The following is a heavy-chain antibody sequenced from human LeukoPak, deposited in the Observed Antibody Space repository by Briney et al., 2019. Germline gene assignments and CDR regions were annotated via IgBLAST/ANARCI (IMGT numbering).Heavy chain of an antibody. CDR1: GHSLAELA. D-gene: IGHD4-23*01. CDR3: AILPLTVVTPLDV. V-gene: IGHV1-24*01. CDR2: FDPEEGET. Sequence: ASVKVSCKVSGHSLAELAMHWGRQAPGEGLEWVGGFDPEEGETFYAQEVLGRVSMTEDTSTDTAYMELSSLTSEDTAVYYCAILPLTVVTPLDVWGQGTTVTVSS. J-gene: IGHJ6*02.